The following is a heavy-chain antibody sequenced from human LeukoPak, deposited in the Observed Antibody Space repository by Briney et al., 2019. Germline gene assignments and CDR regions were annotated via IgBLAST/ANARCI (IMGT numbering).Heavy chain of an antibody. CDR2: INPGDSDT. CDR1: GYSFTSYW. Sequence: GKSLKISCKASGYSFTSYWICWVRHMPGKGLEWMGGINPGDSDTRYSPSFQGQVTISADKSISTAYLQWSSLKASDTAMYYCARQPIAARPHNWFDPWGQGTLVTVSS. CDR3: ARQPIAARPHNWFDP. J-gene: IGHJ5*02. V-gene: IGHV5-51*01. D-gene: IGHD6-6*01.